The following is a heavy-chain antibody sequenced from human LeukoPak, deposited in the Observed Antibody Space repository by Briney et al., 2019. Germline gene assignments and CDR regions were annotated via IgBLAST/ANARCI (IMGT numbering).Heavy chain of an antibody. Sequence: SETLSLTCAVYGGSFSGYYWSWIRQPPGKGLEWIGEINHSGSTNYNPSLKSRVTISVDTSKNQFSLKLSSVTAADTAVYYCARRSWYYYGSGAYMDVWGQGTLVTVSS. CDR3: ARRSWYYYGSGAYMDV. D-gene: IGHD3-10*01. J-gene: IGHJ4*02. V-gene: IGHV4-34*01. CDR2: INHSGST. CDR1: GGSFSGYY.